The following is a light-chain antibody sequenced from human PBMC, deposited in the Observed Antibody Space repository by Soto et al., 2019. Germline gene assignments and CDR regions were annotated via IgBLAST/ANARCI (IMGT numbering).Light chain of an antibody. Sequence: QSALTQPPSASGSPGQSVTISCTGTSSDVGGYNYVSWYQQHPGKAPKLMIYEVSKWPSGVPDRFSGSKSGNTASLTVSGLQAEDEADYYCSSYAGGNNFHAVFGGGTKLTVL. CDR3: SSYAGGNNFHAV. CDR1: SSDVGGYNY. V-gene: IGLV2-8*01. CDR2: EVS. J-gene: IGLJ2*01.